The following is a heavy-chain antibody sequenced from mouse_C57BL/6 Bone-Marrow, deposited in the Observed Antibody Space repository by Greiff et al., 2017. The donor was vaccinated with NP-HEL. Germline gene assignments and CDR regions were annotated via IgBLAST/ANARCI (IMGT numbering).Heavy chain of an antibody. CDR2: INPNNGGT. Sequence: VQLQQSGPELVKPGASVKISCKASGYTFTDYYMNWVKQSHGKSLEWIGDINPNNGGTSYNQKFKGKATLTVDKSSSTAYMELRSLTSEDSAVYYCARSRCDYWGQGTTLTVSS. CDR1: GYTFTDYY. V-gene: IGHV1-26*01. CDR3: ARSRCDY. J-gene: IGHJ2*01.